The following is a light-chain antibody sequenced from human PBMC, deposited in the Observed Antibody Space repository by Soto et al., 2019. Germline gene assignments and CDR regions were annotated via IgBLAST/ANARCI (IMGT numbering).Light chain of an antibody. CDR3: QHRT. Sequence: DIQMTQSPSTLSASVGDRFTITCRASQSISSWLAWYQQKPGKAPKLLIYKASSLESGVPSRFSGSGSGTDFTLTISSLQPDDFATYYCQHRTFGQGTTGDIK. V-gene: IGKV1-5*03. CDR1: QSISSW. CDR2: KAS. J-gene: IGKJ1*01.